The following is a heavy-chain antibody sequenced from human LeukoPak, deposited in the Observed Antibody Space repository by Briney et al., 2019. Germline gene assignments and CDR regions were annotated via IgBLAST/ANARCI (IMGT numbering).Heavy chain of an antibody. V-gene: IGHV4-59*01. CDR2: IYYSGST. CDR3: ARDLTTTSSTNY. D-gene: IGHD4-11*01. J-gene: IGHJ4*02. Sequence: PSETLSLTCTVSGGSISIYYWSWIRQPPGKGLEWIGYIYYSGSTNYNPSLKSRVTISVDTSKNQFSLKLSSVTAADTAVYYCARDLTTTSSTNYWGQGTLVTVSS. CDR1: GGSISIYY.